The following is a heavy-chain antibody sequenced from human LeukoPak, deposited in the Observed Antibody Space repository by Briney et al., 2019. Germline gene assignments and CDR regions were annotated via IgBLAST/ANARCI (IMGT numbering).Heavy chain of an antibody. CDR2: LFYSGST. Sequence: SQTLSLTCTVSGASISSGGYFWGWIRQHPWKGLEWMGYLFYSGSTYYNPSLKSRVTISVDTSKNQISLKLSSVTAADTAVYYCARAPGSAYNAYYFDYWGQGTPVTVSS. J-gene: IGHJ4*02. CDR3: ARAPGSAYNAYYFDY. V-gene: IGHV4-31*03. D-gene: IGHD1-1*01. CDR1: GASISSGGYF.